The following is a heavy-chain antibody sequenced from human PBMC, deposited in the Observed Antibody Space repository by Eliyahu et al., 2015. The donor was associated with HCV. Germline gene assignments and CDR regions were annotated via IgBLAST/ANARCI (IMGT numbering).Heavy chain of an antibody. J-gene: IGHJ6*02. Sequence: QITLKESGPTLVRPTQTLTLTCTFSGFSLTDGVGVVWIRQPPGKALEWLAVIYWNGDKRYTPSLIHRLTINKDTSRNQVVLTVTDVDPVDTATYYCGHRRRAFDFHGLDVWGQGTTVTVSS. CDR1: GFSLTDGVG. CDR2: IYWNGDK. D-gene: IGHD3-3*01. CDR3: GHRRRAFDFHGLDV. V-gene: IGHV2-5*01.